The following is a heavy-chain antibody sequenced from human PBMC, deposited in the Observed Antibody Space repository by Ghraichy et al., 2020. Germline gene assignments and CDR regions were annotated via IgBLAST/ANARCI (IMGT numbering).Heavy chain of an antibody. Sequence: GGSLRLSCAASGFSFSNFWMNWVRQGPGRGLEWVANISPDGTTRRCVDSVKGRFTVSRDNAENSLYLHLSSLRVEDTAIYYCAAYVGTSAYWCHGTLITVSS. CDR1: GFSFSNFW. CDR3: AAYVGTSAY. V-gene: IGHV3-7*03. J-gene: IGHJ4*03. D-gene: IGHD3-10*02. CDR2: ISPDGTTR.